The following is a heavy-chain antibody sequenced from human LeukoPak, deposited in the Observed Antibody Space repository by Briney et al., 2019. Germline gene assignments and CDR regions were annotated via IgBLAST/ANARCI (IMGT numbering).Heavy chain of an antibody. Sequence: GSLRPSCAASGFTFSSYALSWVRQAPGKGLEWVSGISGSGGSTYYADPVKGRFTISRDNSKNTLYLQMNSLRAEDTAVYYCAKSRDGYNSAADYWGQGTLVTVSS. D-gene: IGHD5-24*01. J-gene: IGHJ4*02. V-gene: IGHV3-23*01. CDR1: GFTFSSYA. CDR2: ISGSGGST. CDR3: AKSRDGYNSAADY.